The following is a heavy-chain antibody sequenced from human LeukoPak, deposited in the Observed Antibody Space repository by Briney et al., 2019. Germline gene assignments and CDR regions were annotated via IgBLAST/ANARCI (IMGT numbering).Heavy chain of an antibody. V-gene: IGHV1-2*02. CDR3: ARSGVVVAATVSGDWFDP. Sequence: ASVKVSCKASGYTFTDYYVHWVRQAPGQGLEWMGWINPNSGGTNYAQKFQGRVTMTRDTSVSTAYMELSRLTSDDTAVYYCARSGVVVAATVSGDWFDPWGQGTLVTVSS. CDR1: GYTFTDYY. D-gene: IGHD2-15*01. J-gene: IGHJ5*02. CDR2: INPNSGGT.